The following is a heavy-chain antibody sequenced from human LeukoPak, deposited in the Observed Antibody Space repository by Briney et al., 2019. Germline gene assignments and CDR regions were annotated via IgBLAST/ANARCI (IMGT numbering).Heavy chain of an antibody. D-gene: IGHD6-6*01. Sequence: PSETLSLTCAVYGGSFSGYYWSWIRQPPGKGLEWIGEINHGGSTNYNPSLKSRVTISVDTSKNQFSLKLSSVNAADTAVYYCARGGGIAARGRGRRYFDYWGQGTLVTVSP. CDR1: GGSFSGYY. CDR2: INHGGST. J-gene: IGHJ4*02. CDR3: ARGGGIAARGRGRRYFDY. V-gene: IGHV4-34*01.